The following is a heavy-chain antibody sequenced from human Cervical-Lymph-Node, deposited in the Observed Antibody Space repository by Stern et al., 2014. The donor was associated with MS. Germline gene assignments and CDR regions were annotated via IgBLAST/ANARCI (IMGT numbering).Heavy chain of an antibody. CDR1: GFTFSNFG. CDR2: ISYDGRDE. CDR3: AKGRTVAGKGVGAFDV. V-gene: IGHV3-30*18. Sequence: VQLVESGGGVVQPGRSLRLSCAASGFTFSNFGMHWVRQAPGKGLEWVALISYDGRDEYYADSVKGRFTISRDDSKNKIHLQLNNLRPEDTAVYYCAKGRTVAGKGVGAFDVWGQGTLVTVSS. J-gene: IGHJ3*01. D-gene: IGHD6-19*01.